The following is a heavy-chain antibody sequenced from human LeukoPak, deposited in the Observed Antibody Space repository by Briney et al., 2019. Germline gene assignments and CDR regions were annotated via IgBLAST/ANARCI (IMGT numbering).Heavy chain of an antibody. CDR3: ARHIHTFGGVLFDY. Sequence: SETLSLTCAVYGGSFSGYYWSWIRQPPGKGLEWIGEINHSGSTNYNPSLKSRVTISVDTSKNQFSLKLSSVTAADTAVYYCARHIHTFGGVLFDYWGQGTLVTVSS. J-gene: IGHJ4*02. V-gene: IGHV4-34*01. CDR2: INHSGST. D-gene: IGHD3-16*01. CDR1: GGSFSGYY.